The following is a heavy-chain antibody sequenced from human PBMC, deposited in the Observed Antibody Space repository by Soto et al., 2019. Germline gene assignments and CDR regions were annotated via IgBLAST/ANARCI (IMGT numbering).Heavy chain of an antibody. Sequence: QVQLQESGPGLVKPSQTLSVTCTVSGGSISSGGYYWSWIRQHPGKGLEWIGYIYYSGSTYYNPSLKSRVTISVDTSKNQFSLNLSSVTAADTAVYYSARAFGEGPKHYYYYMDVWGKGTTVTVS. CDR3: ARAFGEGPKHYYYYMDV. V-gene: IGHV4-31*03. CDR2: IYYSGST. D-gene: IGHD3-3*01. CDR1: GGSISSGGYY. J-gene: IGHJ6*03.